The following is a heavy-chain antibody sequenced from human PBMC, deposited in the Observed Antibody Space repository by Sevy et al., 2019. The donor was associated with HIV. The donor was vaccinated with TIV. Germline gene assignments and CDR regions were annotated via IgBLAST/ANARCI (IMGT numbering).Heavy chain of an antibody. CDR1: GFIFSSYS. D-gene: IGHD1-1*01. J-gene: IGHJ3*01. CDR2: SSSATHYI. V-gene: IGHV3-21*01. Sequence: GGSLRLSCAASGFIFSSYSMNWVRQAPGKGLEWVSFSSSATHYIYYADSVKGRFTVSRDYAKNSLFLQMNSLRAEDTAVYYCAGTTGGSEAAFDFWGQGTMVPVSS. CDR3: AGTTGGSEAAFDF.